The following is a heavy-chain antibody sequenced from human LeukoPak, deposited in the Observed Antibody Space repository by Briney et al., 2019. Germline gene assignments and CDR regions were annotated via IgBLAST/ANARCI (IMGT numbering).Heavy chain of an antibody. J-gene: IGHJ4*02. CDR3: ARRPLGYCSGGSCYSFRGGFDY. V-gene: IGHV4-34*01. Sequence: SETLSLTCAVYGGSFSGYYWSWIRQPPGKGLEWIGEINHSGSTNYNPSLKSRVTISVDTSKNQFSLKLSSVTAADTAVYYCARRPLGYCSGGSCYSFRGGFDYWGQGTLVTVSS. CDR2: INHSGST. D-gene: IGHD2-15*01. CDR1: GGSFSGYY.